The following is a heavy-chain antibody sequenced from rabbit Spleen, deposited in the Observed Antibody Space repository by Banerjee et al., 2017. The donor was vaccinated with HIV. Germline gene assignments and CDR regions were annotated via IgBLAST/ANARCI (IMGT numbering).Heavy chain of an antibody. D-gene: IGHD1-1*01. CDR1: GFSFSDRDV. Sequence: QEQLVESGGGLVKPEGSLTLTCKASGFSFSDRDVMCWVRQAPGKGLEWIACIDTSDVDTDYANWPKGRFTISKTSSTTVTLQMTGLTAADTATYFCARNYVNTFDPWGPGTLVTVS. J-gene: IGHJ2*01. V-gene: IGHV1S45*01. CDR2: IDTSDVDT. CDR3: ARNYVNTFDP.